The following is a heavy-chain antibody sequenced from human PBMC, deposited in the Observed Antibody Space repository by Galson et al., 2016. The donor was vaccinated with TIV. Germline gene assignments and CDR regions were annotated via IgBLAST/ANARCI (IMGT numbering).Heavy chain of an antibody. CDR2: MSYEGSNK. Sequence: SLRLSCAASGFTFSTYGMHWVRQAPGKGLEWVAVMSYEGSNKYYADSVKGRFSTSRDNSKSTLYLHMSSLRPEDTAVYYCARAVSRILRGWIDPWGQGTLVTVSA. V-gene: IGHV3-30*03. J-gene: IGHJ5*02. CDR3: ARAVSRILRGWIDP. CDR1: GFTFSTYG. D-gene: IGHD2-15*01.